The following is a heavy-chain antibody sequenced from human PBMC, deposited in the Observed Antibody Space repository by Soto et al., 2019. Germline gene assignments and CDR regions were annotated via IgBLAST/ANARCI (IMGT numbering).Heavy chain of an antibody. CDR3: ARGGYYDNTWGKLSHYGLDV. D-gene: IGHD3-16*01. CDR1: GYTFIRYG. Sequence: QVQLVQSAGEVKKPGASVKVSCKASGYTFIRYGITWVRQAPGQGLDWMGWIRPYNDYTIYAQKLQGRVTMNTDTTTSTVYLDLRSLKSDDTAVYYCARGGYYDNTWGKLSHYGLDVWGQGNSVTVSS. J-gene: IGHJ6*02. V-gene: IGHV1-18*01. CDR2: IRPYNDYT.